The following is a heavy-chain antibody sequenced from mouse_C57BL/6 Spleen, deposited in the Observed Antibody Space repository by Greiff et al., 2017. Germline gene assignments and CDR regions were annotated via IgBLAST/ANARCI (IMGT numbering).Heavy chain of an antibody. D-gene: IGHD4-1*01. Sequence: QVQLQQPGAELVRPGSSVKLSCKASGYTFTSYWMHWVKQRPIQGLEWIGNIDPSDSETHYNQKFKDKATLTVDKSSSTAYMQLGSLTSEDSAVYYCERNWGDYFDYRGQGTTLTVSS. V-gene: IGHV1-52*01. CDR2: IDPSDSET. CDR1: GYTFTSYW. J-gene: IGHJ2*01. CDR3: ERNWGDYFDY.